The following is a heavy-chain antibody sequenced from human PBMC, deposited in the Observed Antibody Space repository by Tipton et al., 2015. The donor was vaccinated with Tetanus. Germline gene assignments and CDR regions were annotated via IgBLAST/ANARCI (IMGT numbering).Heavy chain of an antibody. CDR2: ISFDGRKI. D-gene: IGHD5-18*01. Sequence: SLRLSCVASGFTFSNYGMNWVRQAPNKGLEWVSFISFDGRKIYYADSVKGRFTISRDNSKNTLYLQMNSLRDEDTAMYYCARDTRRGYSLHGMDVWGQGTTVTVSS. CDR1: GFTFSNYG. J-gene: IGHJ6*02. CDR3: ARDTRRGYSLHGMDV. V-gene: IGHV3-30*03.